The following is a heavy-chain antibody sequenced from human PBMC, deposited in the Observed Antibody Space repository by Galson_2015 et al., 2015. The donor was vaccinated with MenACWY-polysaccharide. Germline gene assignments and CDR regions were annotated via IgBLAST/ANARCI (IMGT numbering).Heavy chain of an antibody. J-gene: IGHJ6*02. CDR1: GFTFSSYA. CDR2: ITDGAYST. D-gene: IGHD2/OR15-2a*01. V-gene: IGHV3-23*01. Sequence: SLRLSCAASGFTFSSYAMTWVRQAPGKGLEWVSSITDGAYSTYYADSVKGRFTISRDNSKNTLYLQMNSLRAEDTALYYCAKNSTRSYTFDYYGMDAWGQGTTVTVSS. CDR3: AKNSTRSYTFDYYGMDA.